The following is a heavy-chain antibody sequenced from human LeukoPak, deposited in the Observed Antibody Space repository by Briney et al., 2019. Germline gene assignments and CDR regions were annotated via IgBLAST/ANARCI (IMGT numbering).Heavy chain of an antibody. V-gene: IGHV3-21*01. CDR1: GFTFSSYS. Sequence: GGSLRLSCAASGFTFSSYSMNWVRQAPGKGLEWVSSISSSSSYIYYADSVKGRFTISRDNAKNSLYLQMNSLRAEDTAVYYCARDATDCSSTSWQRAQELYDAFDILGQGKMVNVSS. CDR2: ISSSSSYI. J-gene: IGHJ3*02. D-gene: IGHD2-2*01. CDR3: ARDATDCSSTSWQRAQELYDAFDI.